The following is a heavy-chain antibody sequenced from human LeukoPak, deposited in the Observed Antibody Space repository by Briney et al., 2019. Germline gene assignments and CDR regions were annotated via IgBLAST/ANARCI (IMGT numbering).Heavy chain of an antibody. CDR3: ARDGGSGQRWGSYANWFDP. D-gene: IGHD3-16*01. CDR1: GYTFTSYF. V-gene: IGHV1-46*01. Sequence: ASVKVSCKASGYTFTSYFMHWVRLAPGQGLEWMGMISPSGGTTVFAQKFQGRVTMTRDMSTSTVYMELSSLTSEDTAVYYCARDGGSGQRWGSYANWFDPWGQGNQVTVSS. CDR2: ISPSGGTT. J-gene: IGHJ5*02.